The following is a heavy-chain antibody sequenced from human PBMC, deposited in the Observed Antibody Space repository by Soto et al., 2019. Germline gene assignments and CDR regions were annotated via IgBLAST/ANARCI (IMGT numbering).Heavy chain of an antibody. CDR2: INWNGGST. CDR3: ARDPPYYYGSGSYWFDP. J-gene: IGHJ5*02. D-gene: IGHD3-10*01. CDR1: GFTFDDYG. Sequence: EVQLVESGGGVVRPGGSLRLSCAASGFTFDDYGMSWVRQAPGKGLEWVSGINWNGGSTGYADSVKGRFTISRDNAXNXXYLQMNSLRAEDTALYYCARDPPYYYGSGSYWFDPWGQGTLVTVSS. V-gene: IGHV3-20*04.